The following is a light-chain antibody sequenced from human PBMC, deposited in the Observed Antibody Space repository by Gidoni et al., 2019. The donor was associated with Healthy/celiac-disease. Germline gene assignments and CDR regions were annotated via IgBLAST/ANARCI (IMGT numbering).Light chain of an antibody. J-gene: IGKJ1*01. CDR2: LGS. V-gene: IGKV2-28*01. CDR1: QSLRHSKGYNY. CDR3: MQALQTPGWT. Sequence: DIGMTQAPLALPVTPGEPAAISCRSSQSLRHSKGYNYLDWYMQKPGRSPQLLIYLGSNRASGVPDRFSGSGSCTDFPLKISSVEAGDVGVYYCMQALQTPGWTFGQGTKVEIK.